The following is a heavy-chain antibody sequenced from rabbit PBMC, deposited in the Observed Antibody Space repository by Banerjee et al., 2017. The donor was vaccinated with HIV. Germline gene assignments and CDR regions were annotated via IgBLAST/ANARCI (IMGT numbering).Heavy chain of an antibody. J-gene: IGHJ4*01. CDR1: GLDFSSNYW. Sequence: QEQLVEYGGDLVQPEGSLTLTCKASGLDFSSNYWICWVRQAPGKGLEWIACIYAGSSGSTYYASWAKGRFTISKTSSTTVTLQMTSLTAADTATYFCARGDYFNLWGQGTLVTVS. CDR2: IYAGSSGST. CDR3: ARGDYFNL. V-gene: IGHV1S45*01.